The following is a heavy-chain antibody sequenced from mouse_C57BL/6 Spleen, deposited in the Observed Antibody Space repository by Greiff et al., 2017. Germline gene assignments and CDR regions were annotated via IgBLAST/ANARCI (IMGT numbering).Heavy chain of an antibody. J-gene: IGHJ3*01. D-gene: IGHD4-1*01. CDR2: ISSGGDYI. Sequence: EVQLQESGEGLVKPGGSLKLSCAASGFTFSSYAMSWVRQTPEKRLEWVAYISSGGDYIYYADTVKGRFTISRDNARNTLYLQMSSLKSEDTAMYYCTRDNTGTFAYWGQGTLVTVSA. V-gene: IGHV5-9-1*02. CDR1: GFTFSSYA. CDR3: TRDNTGTFAY.